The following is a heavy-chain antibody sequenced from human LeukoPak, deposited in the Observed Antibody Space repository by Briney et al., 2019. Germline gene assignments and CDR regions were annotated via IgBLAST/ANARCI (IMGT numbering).Heavy chain of an antibody. V-gene: IGHV4-39*07. CDR3: AANTAMAYYYYYPYMDV. CDR1: GGSISSSSYY. Sequence: SETLSLTCTVSGGSISSSSYYWGWIRQPPGKGLEWIGSIYYSGSTYYNPSLKSRVTISVDTSKNQFSLKLSSVTAADTAVYYCAANTAMAYYYYYPYMDVWGKGTTVTVSS. D-gene: IGHD5-18*01. J-gene: IGHJ6*03. CDR2: IYYSGST.